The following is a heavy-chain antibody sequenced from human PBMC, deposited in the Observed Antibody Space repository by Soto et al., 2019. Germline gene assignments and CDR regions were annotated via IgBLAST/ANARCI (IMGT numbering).Heavy chain of an antibody. CDR2: IIPIFGTA. V-gene: IGHV1-69*13. Sequence: SVKVSCKASGGTFSSYAISWVRQAPGQGLEWMGGIIPIFGTANYAQKFQGRVTITADESTSTAYMELSSLRSEDTAVYYCARVLLAYYYGSGSPHFDYWGQGTLVTVSS. CDR1: GGTFSSYA. J-gene: IGHJ4*02. CDR3: ARVLLAYYYGSGSPHFDY. D-gene: IGHD3-10*01.